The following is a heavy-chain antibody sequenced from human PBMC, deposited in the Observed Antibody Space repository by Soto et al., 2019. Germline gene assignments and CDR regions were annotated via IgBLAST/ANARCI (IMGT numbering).Heavy chain of an antibody. CDR2: IYYSGST. D-gene: IGHD3-10*01. Sequence: SETLSLTCTVSGGSISGYYWSWIRQPPGKGLEWIGYIYYSGSTNYNPSLKSRVTISVDTSKNQFSLKLSSVTAADTAVYYCVRVDYHGSGSSVFDYWGQGTLVTISS. CDR3: VRVDYHGSGSSVFDY. CDR1: GGSISGYY. J-gene: IGHJ4*02. V-gene: IGHV4-59*01.